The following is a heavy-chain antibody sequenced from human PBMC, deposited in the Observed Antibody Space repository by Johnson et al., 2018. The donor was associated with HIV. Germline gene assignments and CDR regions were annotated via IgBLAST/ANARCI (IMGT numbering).Heavy chain of an antibody. D-gene: IGHD3-22*01. CDR1: GFIVGTKY. CDR3: TTWPYYYDTSEDAFDI. Sequence: MLLVESGGGLVQSGGSLRLACVASGFIVGTKYMSWVRQAPGKGLEWVSVIYSGGSTYYADSVKGRFTISRDNSKNTVYLQMNSLKTEDTAVYYCTTWPYYYDTSEDAFDIWGQGTMVTVSS. J-gene: IGHJ3*02. V-gene: IGHV3-66*01. CDR2: IYSGGST.